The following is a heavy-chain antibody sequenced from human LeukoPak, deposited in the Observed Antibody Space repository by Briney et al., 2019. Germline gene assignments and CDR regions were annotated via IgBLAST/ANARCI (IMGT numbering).Heavy chain of an antibody. CDR1: GGSFSGYY. V-gene: IGHV4-34*01. Sequence: PSETLSLTCAVYGGSFSGYYWSWIRQPPGKGLEWIGEINHSGSTNYNPSLKSRVTISVDTSKNQFSLKLSSVTAADTAVYYCARGRNYATIAAAGTYYYYMDVWGEGTTVTVSS. CDR3: ARGRNYATIAAAGTYYYYMDV. CDR2: INHSGST. D-gene: IGHD6-13*01. J-gene: IGHJ6*03.